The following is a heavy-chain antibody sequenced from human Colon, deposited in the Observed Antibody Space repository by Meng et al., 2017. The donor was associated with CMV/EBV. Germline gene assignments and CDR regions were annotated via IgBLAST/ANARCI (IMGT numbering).Heavy chain of an antibody. CDR3: ARGSISGVTYWEY. CDR2: IKQDGSEK. J-gene: IGHJ4*02. CDR1: GFSFRSYW. Sequence: GESLKISCAASGFSFRSYWMTWVRQAPGKGLEWVANIKQDGSEKHYVDSVKGRFTISRDNAKNSVYLQMNSLRAEETAVYFCARGSISGVTYWEYWGQGTLVTVSS. V-gene: IGHV3-7*01. D-gene: IGHD3-3*01.